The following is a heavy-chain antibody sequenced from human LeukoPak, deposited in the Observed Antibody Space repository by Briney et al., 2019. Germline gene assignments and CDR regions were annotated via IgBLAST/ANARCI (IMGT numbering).Heavy chain of an antibody. J-gene: IGHJ3*02. CDR3: ARDLSGISSATDAFDM. D-gene: IGHD1-14*01. CDR2: INPNSGGT. CDR1: GYTFTGYY. V-gene: IGHV1-2*06. Sequence: ASVKVSCKASGYTFTGYYMHWVRQAPGQGLEWMGRINPNSGGTDSAQKFQGRVTMTRDTSMNTAYMELSRLRSDDTAVYYCARDLSGISSATDAFDMWGQGTMVTVSS.